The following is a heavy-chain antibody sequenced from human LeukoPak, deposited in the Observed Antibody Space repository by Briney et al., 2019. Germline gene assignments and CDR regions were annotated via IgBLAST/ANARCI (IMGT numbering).Heavy chain of an antibody. D-gene: IGHD3-22*01. V-gene: IGHV1-18*01. CDR2: ISAYNGNT. CDR1: GYTFTSYG. Sequence: ASVKVSCKASGYTFTSYGISWVRQAPGQGLEWMGWISAYNGNTNYAQKLQGRVTMTTDTSMSTAYMELRSLRSDDTAVYYCARDDAYFGYDSSGHYSGYWGQGTLVTVSS. CDR3: ARDDAYFGYDSSGHYSGY. J-gene: IGHJ4*02.